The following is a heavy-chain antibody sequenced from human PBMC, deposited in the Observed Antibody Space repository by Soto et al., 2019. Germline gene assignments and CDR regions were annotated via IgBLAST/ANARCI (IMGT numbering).Heavy chain of an antibody. J-gene: IGHJ3*02. CDR3: AKARPPTWTSGYYQDAFAI. Sequence: EVQLLESGGGLVQPGGSLRLSCAASGFTFSSYAMSWVRQAPGKGLEWVSAISGSGGSTYYADSVKGRFTISRDNSKNTLYLQMNSLRAEDTAVYYCAKARPPTWTSGYYQDAFAIWGQGTMVTVS. V-gene: IGHV3-23*01. CDR2: ISGSGGST. CDR1: GFTFSSYA. D-gene: IGHD3-3*01.